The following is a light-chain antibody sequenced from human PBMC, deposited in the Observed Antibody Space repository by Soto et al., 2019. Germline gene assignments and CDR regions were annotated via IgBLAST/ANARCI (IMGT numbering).Light chain of an antibody. CDR3: NSFTTSGTYV. Sequence: VLTQPASVSGSPGQSIAISCTGTSSDVGAYNYVSWYQQYPGKAPKVMIFDVSNRPSGVSNRFSGSKSDNTASLTISGLQAADEADYYCNSFTTSGTYVFGTGTNVTV. CDR2: DVS. V-gene: IGLV2-14*01. CDR1: SSDVGAYNY. J-gene: IGLJ1*01.